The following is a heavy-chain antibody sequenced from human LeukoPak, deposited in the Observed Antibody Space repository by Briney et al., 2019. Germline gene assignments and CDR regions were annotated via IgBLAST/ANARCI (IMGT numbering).Heavy chain of an antibody. Sequence: SETLSLTCTVSGDSISSSNYYWGWIRQPPGKGLEWIGSIDYSGSTYYNPSLKSRVTISVDTSKNQFSLKLISVTAADTAVYYCTREQLGYCSSTSCTALTFDPWGQGTLVTASS. CDR2: IDYSGST. CDR3: TREQLGYCSSTSCTALTFDP. J-gene: IGHJ5*02. V-gene: IGHV4-39*01. D-gene: IGHD2-2*01. CDR1: GDSISSSNYY.